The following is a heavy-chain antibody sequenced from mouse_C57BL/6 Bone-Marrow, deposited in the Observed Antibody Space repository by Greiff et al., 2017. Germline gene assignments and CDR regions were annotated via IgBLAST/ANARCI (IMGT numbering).Heavy chain of an antibody. V-gene: IGHV3-6*01. Sequence: DVQLQESGPGLVKPSQSLSLTCSVTGYSITSGYYWNWIRQFPGNKLEWMGYISYDGSNNYNPSLKNRISITRDTSKNQFFLKLNSVTTEDTATYYCARDRLTAQVLFAYWGQGTLVTVSA. D-gene: IGHD3-2*02. CDR1: GYSITSGYY. CDR2: ISYDGSN. CDR3: ARDRLTAQVLFAY. J-gene: IGHJ3*01.